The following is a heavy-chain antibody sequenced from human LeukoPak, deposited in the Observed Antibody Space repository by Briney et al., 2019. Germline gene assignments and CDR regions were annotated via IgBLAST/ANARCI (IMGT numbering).Heavy chain of an antibody. CDR2: IHTSGST. D-gene: IGHD2-15*01. CDR3: AREVAYCSGGSCYAGWFDP. CDR1: GGSISSKY. V-gene: IGHV4-4*07. Sequence: PSETLSLTCTVSGGSISSKYWSWIRQPAGKGLEWIGRIHTSGSTVYNPSLKSRITMPVDTAKNQFSLKVTSVTAADTALYYCAREVAYCSGGSCYAGWFDPWGQGTLVTVSS. J-gene: IGHJ5*02.